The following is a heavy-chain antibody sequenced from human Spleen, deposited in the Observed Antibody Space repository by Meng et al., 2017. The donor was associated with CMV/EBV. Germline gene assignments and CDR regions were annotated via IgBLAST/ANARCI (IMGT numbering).Heavy chain of an antibody. CDR2: IIPILGIA. D-gene: IGHD3-3*01. Sequence: SVKVSCKASGGTFSSYAISWVRQAPGQGLEWMGGIIPILGIANYAQKFQGRVTITADKSTSTAYMELSSLRSEDTAVYYCASEAPRLYDFWSSTSNYGMDVWGQGTTVTVSS. CDR3: ASEAPRLYDFWSSTSNYGMDV. J-gene: IGHJ6*02. CDR1: GGTFSSYA. V-gene: IGHV1-69*10.